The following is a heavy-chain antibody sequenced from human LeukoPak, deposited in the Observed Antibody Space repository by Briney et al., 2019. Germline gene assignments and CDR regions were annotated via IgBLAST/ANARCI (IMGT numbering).Heavy chain of an antibody. J-gene: IGHJ5*02. Sequence: SETLSLTCAVYGGSFSGYYWSWIRQPPRKGLEWIGEINHSGSTNYNPSLKSRVTISVDTSKNQFSLKLSSVTAADTAVYYCARGRRTRITGTHRFDPWGQGTLVTVSS. CDR2: INHSGST. CDR1: GGSFSGYY. V-gene: IGHV4-34*01. D-gene: IGHD1-20*01. CDR3: ARGRRTRITGTHRFDP.